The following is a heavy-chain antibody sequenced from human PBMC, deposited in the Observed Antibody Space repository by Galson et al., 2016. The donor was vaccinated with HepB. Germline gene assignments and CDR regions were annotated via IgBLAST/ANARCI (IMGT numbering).Heavy chain of an antibody. D-gene: IGHD2-21*02. CDR1: GFTFSAYA. J-gene: IGHJ4*02. CDR3: AKDSVARAYCSGDCY. V-gene: IGHV3-23*01. Sequence: SLRLSCAASGFTFSAYAMNLVRQAPGKGLEWVSTISDSGITTYYADSMKGRFTTSRDNSKNTLYLQMYSLRAEDTAVYYCAKDSVARAYCSGDCYWGQGTLVTVSS. CDR2: ISDSGITT.